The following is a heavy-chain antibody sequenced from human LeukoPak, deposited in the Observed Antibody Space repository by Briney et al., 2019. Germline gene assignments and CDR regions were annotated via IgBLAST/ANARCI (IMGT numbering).Heavy chain of an antibody. CDR1: GFIFSNYA. V-gene: IGHV3-23*01. CDR2: ISGGGSSK. Sequence: GGSLSLSCAASGFIFSNYAMNWVRQAPGKGLEWASAISGGGSSKYYADSVKGRFTISRDNSKITLSLKMNSLRATDTAVYYCAKDHDYHASGHIWGQGTVVTVSS. J-gene: IGHJ3*02. D-gene: IGHD3-10*01. CDR3: AKDHDYHASGHI.